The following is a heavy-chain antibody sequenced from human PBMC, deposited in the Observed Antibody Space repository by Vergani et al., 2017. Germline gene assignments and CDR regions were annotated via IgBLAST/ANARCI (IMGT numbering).Heavy chain of an antibody. CDR2: INPNSGGK. Sequence: QVQLVQSGAEVKKPGASVKVSCKASGYTFTGYYMHWVRQAPGQGLEWMGWINPNSGGKNYAQKFQGRVTMTRDTSISTAYMELSRLRSDDTAVYYCARRPGGYGMDVWGQGTTVTVSS. J-gene: IGHJ6*02. CDR1: GYTFTGYY. D-gene: IGHD2-15*01. CDR3: ARRPGGYGMDV. V-gene: IGHV1-2*02.